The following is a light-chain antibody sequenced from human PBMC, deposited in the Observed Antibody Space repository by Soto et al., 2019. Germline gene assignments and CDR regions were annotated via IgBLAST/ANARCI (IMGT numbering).Light chain of an antibody. V-gene: IGKV3-11*01. CDR3: QQRSNWPLLT. J-gene: IGKJ4*01. CDR1: QSVSSY. CDR2: DAS. Sequence: IVLTXXXXXXXXXPGEXATLSCRASQSVSSYLAWYQQKPGQAPRLLIYDASNRATGIPARXXXXXXXXXXXXXXSSLEPEDFAVYYCQQRSNWPLLTFGGGTKVEXK.